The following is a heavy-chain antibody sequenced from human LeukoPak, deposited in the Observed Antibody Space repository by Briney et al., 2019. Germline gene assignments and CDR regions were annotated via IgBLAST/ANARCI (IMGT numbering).Heavy chain of an antibody. Sequence: PGGSLRLSCTASGFTFSSYSMSWVRQAPGKGLEWVSSISSSGSYTSYADSVKGRFTISRDNAKNSLYVQMNSLRAEDTAVYYCARDLDYSGSGSYFLHWGQGILVTVSS. J-gene: IGHJ4*02. CDR3: ARDLDYSGSGSYFLH. CDR1: GFTFSSYS. D-gene: IGHD3-10*01. V-gene: IGHV3-11*05. CDR2: ISSSGSYT.